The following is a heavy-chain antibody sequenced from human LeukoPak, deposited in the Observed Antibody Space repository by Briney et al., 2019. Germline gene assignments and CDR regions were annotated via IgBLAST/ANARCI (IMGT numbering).Heavy chain of an antibody. CDR1: GFTFSGSA. J-gene: IGHJ4*02. CDR2: IRSKANSYAT. CDR3: ARDPSDGTKAFDD. Sequence: GGSLRLSCAASGFTFSGSAMHWVRQASGKGLEWVGRIRSKANSYATAYAASVKGRFTISRDDSKNTAYLQMNSLRDEDTAVYYCARDPSDGTKAFDDWGQGTLVTVSS. V-gene: IGHV3-73*01.